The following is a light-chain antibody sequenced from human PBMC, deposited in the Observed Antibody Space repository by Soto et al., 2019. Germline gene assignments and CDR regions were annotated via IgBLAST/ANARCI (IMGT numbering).Light chain of an antibody. V-gene: IGLV2-11*01. CDR3: CLSPGSLTWL. Sequence: QSVLTQPRSVSGSPGQSVTISCTATGSDVGDSSHVSWYQLHPGKAPKLMIYEVNNRPSGVPDLFSGSKSGSTASLTISGLQAEDEAEYYCCLSPGSLTWLFGGGTKLTVL. CDR2: EVN. CDR1: GSDVGDSSH. J-gene: IGLJ3*02.